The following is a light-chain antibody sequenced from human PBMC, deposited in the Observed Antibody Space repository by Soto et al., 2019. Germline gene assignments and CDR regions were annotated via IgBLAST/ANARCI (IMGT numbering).Light chain of an antibody. CDR2: EVS. CDR3: CSYGGFSTFVL. V-gene: IGLV2-23*02. J-gene: IGLJ2*01. CDR1: SSDVGGYNY. Sequence: QSVLTQPASVSGSPGQSITISCTGTSSDVGGYNYVSWYQQHPGKAPKLMIYEVSNRPSGVSYRFSGSKSGNTASLTISGLQAEDEADYHCCSYGGFSTFVLFGGGTQLTVL.